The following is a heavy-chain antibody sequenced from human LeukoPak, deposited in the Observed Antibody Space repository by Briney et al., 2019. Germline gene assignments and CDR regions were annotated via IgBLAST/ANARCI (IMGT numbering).Heavy chain of an antibody. Sequence: SETLSLTCTVSGYSISSGYYWGWVRQPPGKGLEWIGSIYHSGNTYYNPSLKSRVTISVDTSKNQFSPKLSSVTAADTAVYYCARGKSTYSSGYYYYFDYWGQGTLVTVSS. CDR3: ARGKSTYSSGYYYYFDY. D-gene: IGHD3-22*01. J-gene: IGHJ4*02. CDR1: GYSISSGYY. V-gene: IGHV4-38-2*02. CDR2: IYHSGNT.